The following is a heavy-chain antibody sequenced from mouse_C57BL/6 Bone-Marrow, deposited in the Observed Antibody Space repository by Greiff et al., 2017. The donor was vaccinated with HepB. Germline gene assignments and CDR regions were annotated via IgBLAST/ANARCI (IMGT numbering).Heavy chain of an antibody. J-gene: IGHJ3*01. D-gene: IGHD2-4*01. Sequence: QVQLQQSGAELARPGASVKMSCKASGYTFTSYTMHWVKQRPGQGLEWIGYINPSSGYTKYNQKFKDKATLTADKSSSTAYMQRSSLTSEDSAVYYCAREGIYYDYDGAWFAYWGQGTLVTVSA. CDR1: GYTFTSYT. V-gene: IGHV1-4*01. CDR2: INPSSGYT. CDR3: AREGIYYDYDGAWFAY.